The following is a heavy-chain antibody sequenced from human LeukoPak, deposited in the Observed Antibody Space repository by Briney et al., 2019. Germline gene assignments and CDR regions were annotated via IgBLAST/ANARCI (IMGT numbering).Heavy chain of an antibody. CDR3: ARQNNFRLDY. Sequence: GESLKISCKGSGYTFSSYWIGWVRQMPGKGLEWMGIIYPGDSDTRYSPSLQGQVTISVDTSIGTAYLQWSSLKASDTAIYYCARQNNFRLDYWGQGTLVTVSS. J-gene: IGHJ4*02. CDR1: GYTFSSYW. V-gene: IGHV5-51*01. CDR2: IYPGDSDT. D-gene: IGHD5-24*01.